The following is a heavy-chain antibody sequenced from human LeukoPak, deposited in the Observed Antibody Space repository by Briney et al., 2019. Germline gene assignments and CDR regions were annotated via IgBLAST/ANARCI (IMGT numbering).Heavy chain of an antibody. D-gene: IGHD5-18*01. CDR3: ARDMSSMVSSYFDY. Sequence: PGGSLRLSCAASGFTFSSYAMHRVRQAPGKGLEWVAVISYDGSNKYYADSVKGRFTISRDNSKNTLYLQMNSLRAEDTAVYYCARDMSSMVSSYFDYWGQGTLVTVSS. CDR1: GFTFSSYA. CDR2: ISYDGSNK. J-gene: IGHJ4*02. V-gene: IGHV3-30-3*01.